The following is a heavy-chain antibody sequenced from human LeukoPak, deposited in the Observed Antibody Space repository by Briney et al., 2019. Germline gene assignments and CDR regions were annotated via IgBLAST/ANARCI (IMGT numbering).Heavy chain of an antibody. CDR1: GFTFSSYA. V-gene: IGHV3-30-3*01. J-gene: IGHJ4*02. CDR3: ARQHDYGDFYYFDY. D-gene: IGHD4-17*01. CDR2: ISYDGSNK. Sequence: PGGSLRLSCAASGFTFSSYAMHWVRQAPGKGLEWVAVISYDGSNKYYADSVKGRFTISRDNSKNTLYLQMNSLRAEDTAVYYCARQHDYGDFYYFDYWGQGTLVTVSS.